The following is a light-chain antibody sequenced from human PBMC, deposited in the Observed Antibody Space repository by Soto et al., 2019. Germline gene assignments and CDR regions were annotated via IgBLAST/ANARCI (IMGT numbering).Light chain of an antibody. CDR3: CSYAGSSTFLDV. CDR2: EVS. J-gene: IGLJ1*01. V-gene: IGLV2-23*02. CDR1: SSDVGSYNL. Sequence: QSVLTQPASVSGSPGQSITISCTGTSSDVGSYNLVSWYQQHPGKAPKLMIYEVSKRPSGVSNRFSGSKSGNTASLTISGLQAEDEADYYCCSYAGSSTFLDVFGTGTKLTVL.